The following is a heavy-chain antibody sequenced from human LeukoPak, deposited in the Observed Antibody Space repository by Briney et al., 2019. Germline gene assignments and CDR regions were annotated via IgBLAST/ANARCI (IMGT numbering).Heavy chain of an antibody. CDR1: GGTFSSYA. CDR3: ARGTATGNFGY. CDR2: IIPILGIA. Sequence: GASVKVSCKASGGTFSSYAISWVRQAPGQGLEWMGRIIPILGIANYAQKFQGRVTITADKSTSTAYMELSSLRSEDTAVYYCARGTATGNFGYWGQGTLVTVSS. D-gene: IGHD3-10*01. V-gene: IGHV1-69*04. J-gene: IGHJ4*02.